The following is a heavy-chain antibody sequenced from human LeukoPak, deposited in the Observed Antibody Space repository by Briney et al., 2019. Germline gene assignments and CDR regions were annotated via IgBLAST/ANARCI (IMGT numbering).Heavy chain of an antibody. CDR1: GYTFTSYY. Sequence: ASVKVSCKASGYTFTSYYMHWVRQAPGQGLEWMGIINPSGGSTSYAQKFQGRVTMTRDTSTSTVYMELSSLRSEDTAVYYCARELWFGELLSHNWFDPWGQGTLVTVSS. D-gene: IGHD3-10*01. V-gene: IGHV1-46*01. CDR2: INPSGGST. J-gene: IGHJ5*02. CDR3: ARELWFGELLSHNWFDP.